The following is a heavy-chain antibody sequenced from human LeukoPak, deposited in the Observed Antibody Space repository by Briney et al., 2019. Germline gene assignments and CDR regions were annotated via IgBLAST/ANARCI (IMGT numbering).Heavy chain of an antibody. CDR1: GGSYRGYY. CDR3: ARGRWRMDV. J-gene: IGHJ6*02. D-gene: IGHD5-24*01. CDR2: INHSGST. Sequence: SETLSLICAVYGGSYRGYYWSWIRQPPGKGLEWIVEINHSGSTNYYPSLKSRVTISVDTSKNQFSLKLSSVTAADTAVYYCARGRWRMDVWGQGTTVTVSS. V-gene: IGHV4-34*01.